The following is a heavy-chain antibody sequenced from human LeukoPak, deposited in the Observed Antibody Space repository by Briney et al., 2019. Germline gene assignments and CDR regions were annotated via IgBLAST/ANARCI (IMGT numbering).Heavy chain of an antibody. CDR1: GYTFSSYD. CDR2: ISAYNGNT. V-gene: IGHV1-18*01. CDR3: ARVRSPAAGTRFDY. J-gene: IGHJ4*02. D-gene: IGHD6-13*01. Sequence: ASVKVSCKASGYTFSSYDFSWVRQAPGQGLEWMGWISAYNGNTNYAQKLQGRVTTTTDTSTSTAYMELRGLRSDDTAVYYCARVRSPAAGTRFDYWGQGTLVTVSS.